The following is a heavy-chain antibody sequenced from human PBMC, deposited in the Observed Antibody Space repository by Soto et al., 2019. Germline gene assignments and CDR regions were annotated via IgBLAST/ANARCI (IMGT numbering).Heavy chain of an antibody. CDR1: GYTFTSCA. Sequence: QVQIVQSGAEVKKPGASVKVSCKASGYTFTSCAIHWVRQAPGQRPEWMGWINTDNGNTKYAQRFQGRVTITRDTSANTAYVGLTNLRSEDTAIYYCPRNRAVGWYCDLWGRCTLVTVSS. CDR3: PRNRAVGWYCDL. V-gene: IGHV1-3*04. D-gene: IGHD6-19*01. CDR2: INTDNGNT. J-gene: IGHJ2*01.